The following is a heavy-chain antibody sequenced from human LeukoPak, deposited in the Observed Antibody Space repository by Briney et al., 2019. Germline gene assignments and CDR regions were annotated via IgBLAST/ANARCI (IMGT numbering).Heavy chain of an antibody. CDR1: GFTFSSYA. Sequence: GGSLRLSCAASGFTFSSYAMHWVRQAPGKGLEWVAVISYDGDNKYYADSVKGRFTISRDNSKNTVSLQLNNLRIEDTALYYCAKTSLSDPSGHYYYMDVWGKGTTVTVSS. J-gene: IGHJ6*03. V-gene: IGHV3-30*04. CDR3: AKTSLSDPSGHYYYMDV. CDR2: ISYDGDNK. D-gene: IGHD3-3*01.